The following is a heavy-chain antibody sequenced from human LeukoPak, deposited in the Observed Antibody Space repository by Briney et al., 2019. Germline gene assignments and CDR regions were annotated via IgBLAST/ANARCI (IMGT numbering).Heavy chain of an antibody. CDR1: GGSISSYY. CDR3: ARRRIAASGTDFVY. Sequence: SETLSLTCTVSGGSISSYYWSWIRQPPGKGLEWIGYIYYTGSPNYNPSLKSRVTISVDTSKNQFSLKLNSVTAADTAVYYCARRRIAASGTDFVYWGQGTLVTVSS. CDR2: IYYTGSP. V-gene: IGHV4-59*01. D-gene: IGHD6-13*01. J-gene: IGHJ4*02.